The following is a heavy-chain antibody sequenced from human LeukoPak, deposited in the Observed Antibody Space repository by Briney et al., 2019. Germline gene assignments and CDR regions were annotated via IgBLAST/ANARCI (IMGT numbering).Heavy chain of an antibody. CDR1: GYTFTGYY. J-gene: IGHJ5*02. CDR2: IIPIFGTA. D-gene: IGHD5-24*01. CDR3: ARDPPRDGYRYNNWFDP. Sequence: SVKVSCKASGYTFTGYYMHWVRQAPGQGLEWMGGIIPIFGTANYAQKFQGRVTITADESTSTAYMELSSLRSEDTAVYYCARDPPRDGYRYNNWFDPWGQGTLVTVSS. V-gene: IGHV1-69*13.